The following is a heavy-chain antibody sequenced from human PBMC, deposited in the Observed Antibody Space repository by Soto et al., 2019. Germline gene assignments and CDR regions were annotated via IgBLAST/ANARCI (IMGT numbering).Heavy chain of an antibody. CDR3: AREDYGEKIDY. D-gene: IGHD4-17*01. CDR2: IYYSGST. CDR1: GGSISSVGYY. J-gene: IGHJ4*02. V-gene: IGHV4-31*03. Sequence: SETLSLTCTVSGGSISSVGYYWSWIRQHPGKGLEWIGYIYYSGSTYYNPSLKSRVTISVDTSKNQFSLKLSSVTAADTAVYYCAREDYGEKIDYWGQGTLVTVSS.